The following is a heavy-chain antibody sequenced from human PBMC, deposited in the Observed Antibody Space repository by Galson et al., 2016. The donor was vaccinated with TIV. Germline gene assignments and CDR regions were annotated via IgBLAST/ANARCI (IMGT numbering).Heavy chain of an antibody. CDR2: INLDGDKD. CDR3: ARAYDSSGYYRVGGALGI. CDR1: VFTFDAYW. J-gene: IGHJ3*02. D-gene: IGHD3-22*01. V-gene: IGHV3-7*04. Sequence: SLRLSCAASVFTFDAYWMNWVRQAPGKGLEWVANINLDGDKDYYLDSVRGRFSISRDNARNFLYLHMNRLRAEDTAVYYCARAYDSSGYYRVGGALGIWGRGTVVTVSS.